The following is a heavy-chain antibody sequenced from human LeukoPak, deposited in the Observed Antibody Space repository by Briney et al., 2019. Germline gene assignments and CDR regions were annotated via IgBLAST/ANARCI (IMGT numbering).Heavy chain of an antibody. J-gene: IGHJ6*03. D-gene: IGHD2-2*01. V-gene: IGHV4-4*07. CDR2: IYTNGGT. CDR3: ARGRAYQPGPSHYYQFMDV. Sequence: SETLSLTCTVSGDSMSNCYWSWLRQPAGKGLEWIGRIYTNGGTNYISSLKRRVTLSLDTSRNQFSLKFGSVTAAGPALYYCARGRAYQPGPSHYYQFMDVWGKGITVTVSS. CDR1: GDSMSNCY.